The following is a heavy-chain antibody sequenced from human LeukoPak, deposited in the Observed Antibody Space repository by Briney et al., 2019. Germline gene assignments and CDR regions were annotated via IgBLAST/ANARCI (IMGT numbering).Heavy chain of an antibody. D-gene: IGHD4-17*01. CDR3: ARDLKTTVTTKFYYYYGMDV. CDR2: ITYDGKKT. CDR1: GFTFSTNS. Sequence: GGSLRLSCAASGFTFSTNSLHWVRQAPGKGLEWVTVITYDGKKTYYADSVKGRFTISRDNSKNTLYLQMNSLRAGDTAVYYCARDLKTTVTTKFYYYYGMDVWGQGTTVTVSS. V-gene: IGHV3-30*04. J-gene: IGHJ6*02.